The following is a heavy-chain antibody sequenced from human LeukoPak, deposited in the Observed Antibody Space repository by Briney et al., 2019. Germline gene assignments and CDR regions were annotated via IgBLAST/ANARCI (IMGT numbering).Heavy chain of an antibody. CDR2: INHSGST. Sequence: SETLSLTCAVYGGSFRGYYWSWIRQPPGKGLEWIGEINHSGSTNYNPSLKSRVTISVDTSKNQFSLKLTSVTAADTAVYYCARGTLKSPTRPRDYWGQGNLVTVSS. J-gene: IGHJ4*02. CDR1: GGSFRGYY. CDR3: ARGTLKSPTRPRDY. V-gene: IGHV4-34*01.